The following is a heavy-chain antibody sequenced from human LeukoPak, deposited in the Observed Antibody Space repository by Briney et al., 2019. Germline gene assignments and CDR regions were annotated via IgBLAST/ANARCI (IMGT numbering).Heavy chain of an antibody. Sequence: ETLSLTCTVSGDSISSSSYYWGWIRQPPGKGLEWIGSIYYSGTTYYNPSLRSRVTISVDTSKNQFSLKLSSVTAADTAVYYCARPRWAAAGTVDYWGQGTLVTVSS. D-gene: IGHD6-13*01. V-gene: IGHV4-39*01. CDR3: ARPRWAAAGTVDY. J-gene: IGHJ4*02. CDR1: GDSISSSSYY. CDR2: IYYSGTT.